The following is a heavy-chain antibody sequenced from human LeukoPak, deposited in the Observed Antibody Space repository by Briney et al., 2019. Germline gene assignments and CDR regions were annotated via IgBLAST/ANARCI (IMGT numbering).Heavy chain of an antibody. J-gene: IGHJ4*02. CDR2: IGGSGGKT. V-gene: IGHV3-23*01. D-gene: IGHD3-22*01. CDR3: AKTNYFDSSGDKPYTTHSDY. Sequence: GGSLRLSCAASGFIFSKYTMSWVRQAPGKGLEWVSAIGGSGGKTFYAESVKGRFTISRDISKNTLFLQMDSLRAEDTAIYYCAKTNYFDSSGDKPYTTHSDYWGQGTLVTVSS. CDR1: GFIFSKYT.